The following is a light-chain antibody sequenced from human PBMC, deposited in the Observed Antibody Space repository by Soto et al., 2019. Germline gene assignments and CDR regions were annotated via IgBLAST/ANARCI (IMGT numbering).Light chain of an antibody. V-gene: IGKV1-9*01. CDR2: AAS. CDR3: QQFRMYPST. J-gene: IGKJ4*01. CDR1: QEIAIY. Sequence: IQLTQSPSSLSASVGDRVTITCRASQEIAIYLAGYQQNPGEDPKLVIYAASTLYGGVTSRFSGSGSETDFALTINSLQAEDFATYHRQQFRMYPSTFGGGTKVDIK.